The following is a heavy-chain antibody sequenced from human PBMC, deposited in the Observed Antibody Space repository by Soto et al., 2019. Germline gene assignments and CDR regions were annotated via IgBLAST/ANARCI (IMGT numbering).Heavy chain of an antibody. CDR2: ISESGST. D-gene: IGHD4-17*01. V-gene: IGHV3-23*01. CDR1: GFTFSNFA. CDR3: ARRGGSYDDYKVNYFDS. Sequence: GGSLRLSCAASGFTFSNFAMSWVRQAPGKGLEWVSSISESGSTYYAGSVKGRFTISRDNSKNTLNLQMNNLRAEDTAVYYCARRGGSYDDYKVNYFDSWGQGALVTVSS. J-gene: IGHJ4*02.